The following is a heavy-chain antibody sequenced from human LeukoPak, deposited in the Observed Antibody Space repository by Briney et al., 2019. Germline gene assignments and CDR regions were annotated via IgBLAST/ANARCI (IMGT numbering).Heavy chain of an antibody. Sequence: ASVKVSCKASGGTFSSYAISWVRQAPGQGLEWMGRIIPILGIANYAQKFQGRVTITADKSTSTAYMELSSLRSEDTAVYYCAKGRQFRGGYSYGSDAFDIWGQGTMVTVSS. CDR1: GGTFSSYA. D-gene: IGHD5-18*01. J-gene: IGHJ3*02. CDR2: IIPILGIA. V-gene: IGHV1-69*04. CDR3: AKGRQFRGGYSYGSDAFDI.